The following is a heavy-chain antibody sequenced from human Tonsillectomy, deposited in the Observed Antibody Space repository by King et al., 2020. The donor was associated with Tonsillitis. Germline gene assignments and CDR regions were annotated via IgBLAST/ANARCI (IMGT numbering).Heavy chain of an antibody. CDR2: INPNSGGT. Sequence: QLVQSGAEVKKPGASVKVSCQASGYTFTGYYMHWVRQAPGQGLEWMGWINPNSGGTNYAQKFQGRVTMTRDTSISTAYMELSRLRSDDTAVYYCAREAYYYDSSGYLGYWGQGTLVTVSS. J-gene: IGHJ4*02. V-gene: IGHV1-2*02. D-gene: IGHD3-22*01. CDR3: AREAYYYDSSGYLGY. CDR1: GYTFTGYY.